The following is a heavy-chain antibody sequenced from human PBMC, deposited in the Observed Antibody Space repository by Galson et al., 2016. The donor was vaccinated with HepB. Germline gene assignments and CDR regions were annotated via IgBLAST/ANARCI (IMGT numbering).Heavy chain of an antibody. CDR1: GYTFTTYH. D-gene: IGHD5-24*01. CDR2: ISPYNGNT. J-gene: IGHJ4*02. CDR3: ARVPYKKVDY. Sequence: SCKASGYTFTTYHINWVRQAPGQGLEWMGWISPYNGNTNYAQKIQGRVTMTTDTSTNTVYMELRSLTSDDTAVYYCARVPYKKVDYWGQGTLVTVSS. V-gene: IGHV1-18*01.